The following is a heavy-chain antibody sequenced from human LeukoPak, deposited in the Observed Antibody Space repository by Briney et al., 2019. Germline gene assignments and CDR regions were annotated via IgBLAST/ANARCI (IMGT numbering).Heavy chain of an antibody. J-gene: IGHJ4*02. CDR1: GYTFTSYG. CDR3: ARRACTSCPFDY. Sequence: PEASVKVSCKASGYTFTSYGIGWVRQAPGQGLEWMGWITTYTGNTYYAQKLQGRVTMATDTSTSTAYMELGSLRSDDTAVYYCARRACTSCPFDYWGQGTLVTVSS. D-gene: IGHD2-2*01. V-gene: IGHV1-18*01. CDR2: ITTYTGNT.